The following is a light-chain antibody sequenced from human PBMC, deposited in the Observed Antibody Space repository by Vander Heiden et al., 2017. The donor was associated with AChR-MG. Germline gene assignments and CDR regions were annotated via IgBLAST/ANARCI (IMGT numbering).Light chain of an antibody. Sequence: EIVFTQSPGTLSLSPGERATLSCRASQSVSSSYLAWYQQKLGQAPRLLIYGASSRATGIPDRFSGSGSGTDFTLTISRLEPEDFTVYYCQQDGSSTWTFGQGTKVEIK. J-gene: IGKJ1*01. CDR1: QSVSSSY. CDR3: QQDGSSTWT. V-gene: IGKV3-20*01. CDR2: GAS.